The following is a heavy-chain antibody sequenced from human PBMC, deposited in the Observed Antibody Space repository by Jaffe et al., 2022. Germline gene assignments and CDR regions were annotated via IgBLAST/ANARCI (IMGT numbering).Heavy chain of an antibody. D-gene: IGHD6-19*01. CDR3: ARGRSWQWLVEGYFDS. V-gene: IGHV3-64*01. J-gene: IGHJ4*02. CDR2: ISSDGTST. Sequence: EVHLVESGGGLVQPGGSLRLSCAASGFTFSSSSMHWFRQAPGKGLEYVSAISSDGTSTYYANSVRGRFTISRDNSKNTLFLQMGSLRAEDMAVYYCARGRSWQWLVEGYFDSWGQGTLATVSS. CDR1: GFTFSSSS.